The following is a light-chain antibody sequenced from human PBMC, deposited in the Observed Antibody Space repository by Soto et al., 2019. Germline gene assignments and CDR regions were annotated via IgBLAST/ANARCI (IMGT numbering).Light chain of an antibody. CDR1: QSISTY. CDR3: QQSHGSPFT. Sequence: DIQMTQSPSSLSASVGDSVTIPCRASQSISTYLNWYQQKPGKAPSLLIYASSRLQSGVPSRFSGSGSGTDFTLTISSRQPEDFATYYCQQSHGSPFTFGGGTKVEIE. CDR2: ASS. V-gene: IGKV1-39*01. J-gene: IGKJ4*01.